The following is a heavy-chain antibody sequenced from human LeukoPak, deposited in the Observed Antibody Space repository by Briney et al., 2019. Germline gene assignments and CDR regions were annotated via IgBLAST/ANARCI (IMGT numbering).Heavy chain of an antibody. CDR3: AKDSDIAVAGSDDALDV. CDR2: ISFDGSIE. CDR1: GFTFSSYG. D-gene: IGHD6-19*01. Sequence: GESLKISCAASGFTFSSYGMHWVRQTPGKGLEWVALISFDGSIEYYVDSVKGRFTISRDNSKNTLFLQMNSLRPEDTAVYYCAKDSDIAVAGSDDALDVWGQGTMVTVSS. J-gene: IGHJ3*01. V-gene: IGHV3-30*18.